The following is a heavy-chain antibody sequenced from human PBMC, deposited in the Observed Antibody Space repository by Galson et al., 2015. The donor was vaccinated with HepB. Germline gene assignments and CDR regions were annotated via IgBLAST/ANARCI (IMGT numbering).Heavy chain of an antibody. CDR3: ARGGSGISPDYYYYYYMDV. Sequence: SVKVSCKASGYTFTSYDINWVRQATGQGLEWMGWMNPNSGNTGYAQKFQGRVTMTRNTSISTAYMELSSLRSEDTAVYYCARGGSGISPDYYYYYYMDVWGKGTTVTVSS. J-gene: IGHJ6*03. CDR2: MNPNSGNT. D-gene: IGHD3-10*01. V-gene: IGHV1-8*01. CDR1: GYTFTSYD.